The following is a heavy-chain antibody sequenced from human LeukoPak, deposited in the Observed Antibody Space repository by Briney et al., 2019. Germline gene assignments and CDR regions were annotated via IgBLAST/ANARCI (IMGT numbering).Heavy chain of an antibody. J-gene: IGHJ3*02. V-gene: IGHV4-59*01. CDR3: ARAVGNYYDTGLDAFDI. D-gene: IGHD3-22*01. Sequence: SEALSLTCTVSGGSISNYYWSWIWQPPGKRLEWIGYIYYSGSTDYNPSLKSRVTMSVDTSKKQFSLKLSAVTAADTAVYYCARAVGNYYDTGLDAFDIWGQGTMVTVSS. CDR2: IYYSGST. CDR1: GGSISNYY.